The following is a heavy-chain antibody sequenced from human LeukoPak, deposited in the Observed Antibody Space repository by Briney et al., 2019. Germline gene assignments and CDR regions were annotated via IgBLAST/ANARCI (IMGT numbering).Heavy chain of an antibody. D-gene: IGHD5-18*01. CDR3: ARLSRGYSPAAIGY. V-gene: IGHV4-39*01. Sequence: KASETLSLTCTVSGGSISSSSYYWGWIRQPPGKGLEWIGSIYYSGSTYYNPSLKRRVTISVDTSKNQFSLKLSSVTAAATAGYYFARLSRGYSPAAIGYWGQGTLVTVSS. CDR1: GGSISSSSYY. J-gene: IGHJ4*02. CDR2: IYYSGST.